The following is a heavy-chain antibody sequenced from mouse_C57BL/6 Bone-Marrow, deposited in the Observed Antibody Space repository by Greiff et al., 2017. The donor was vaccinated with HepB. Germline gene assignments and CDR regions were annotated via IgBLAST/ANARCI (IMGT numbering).Heavy chain of an antibody. V-gene: IGHV3-6*01. CDR2: ISYDGSN. CDR3: AREEEVTTVVADYFDY. CDR1: GYSITSGYY. Sequence: EVKLQESGPGLVKPSQSLSLTCSVTGYSITSGYYWNWIRQFPGNKLEWMGYISYDGSNNYNPSLKNRISITRDTSKNQFFLKLNSVTTEDTATYYCAREEEVTTVVADYFDYWGQGTTLTVSS. J-gene: IGHJ2*01. D-gene: IGHD1-1*01.